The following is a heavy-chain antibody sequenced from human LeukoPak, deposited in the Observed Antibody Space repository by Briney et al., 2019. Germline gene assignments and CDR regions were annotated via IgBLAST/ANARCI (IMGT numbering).Heavy chain of an antibody. J-gene: IGHJ6*03. D-gene: IGHD3-10*01. Sequence: MPSETLSLTCTVSGGSISSSSYYWGWIRQPPGKGLEWIGSIYYSGSTYYNPSLKSRVTISVDTSKNQFSLKLSSVTAADTAVYYCARVEEGYGSGRRENYYYYYMDVWGKGTTVTISS. V-gene: IGHV4-39*07. CDR1: GGSISSSSYY. CDR2: IYYSGST. CDR3: ARVEEGYGSGRRENYYYYYMDV.